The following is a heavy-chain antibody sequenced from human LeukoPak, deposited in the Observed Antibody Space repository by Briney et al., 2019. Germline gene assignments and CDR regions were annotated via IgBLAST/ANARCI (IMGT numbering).Heavy chain of an antibody. CDR3: ARRNYYGSGSYYNY. D-gene: IGHD3-10*01. V-gene: IGHV4-34*01. CDR1: GGSFSGYY. J-gene: IGHJ4*02. CDR2: INHSGST. Sequence: SETLSLTCAVYGGSFSGYYWSWIRQPPGKGLEWIGEINHSGSTNYNPSLKSRVTVSVDTSKNQFSLKLSSVTAADTAVYYCARRNYYGSGSYYNYWGQGTLVTVSS.